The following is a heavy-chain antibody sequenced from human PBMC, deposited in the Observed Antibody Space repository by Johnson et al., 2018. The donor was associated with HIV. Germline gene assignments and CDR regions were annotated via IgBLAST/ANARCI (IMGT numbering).Heavy chain of an antibody. CDR3: ARDREDRKPGVYDAFDI. V-gene: IGHV3-30*04. CDR2: ISYDGSNK. J-gene: IGHJ3*02. Sequence: QVQLVESGGGVVQPGRSLRLSCAASGFTFSSYAMHWVRQAPGKGLEWVAVISYDGSNKYYADSVKGRFTISRDNSKNTLYLQVNSLRAEDTAVYYCARDREDRKPGVYDAFDIWGKGTMVTFSS. CDR1: GFTFSSYA. D-gene: IGHD1-14*01.